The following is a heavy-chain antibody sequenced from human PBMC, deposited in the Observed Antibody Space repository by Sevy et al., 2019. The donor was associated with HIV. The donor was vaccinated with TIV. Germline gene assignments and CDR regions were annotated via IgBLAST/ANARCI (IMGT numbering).Heavy chain of an antibody. CDR1: GFTFSSYA. CDR3: AGSILTVAGIRGVDSVGYYFDY. J-gene: IGHJ4*02. Sequence: GGSLRLSCAASGFTFSSYAMHWVRQAPGKGLEWVAVISYDGSNKYYADSVKGRFTISRDNSKNTLYLQMNSLRAEDTAVYYCAGSILTVAGIRGVDSVGYYFDYWGQGTLVTVSS. CDR2: ISYDGSNK. D-gene: IGHD6-19*01. V-gene: IGHV3-30-3*01.